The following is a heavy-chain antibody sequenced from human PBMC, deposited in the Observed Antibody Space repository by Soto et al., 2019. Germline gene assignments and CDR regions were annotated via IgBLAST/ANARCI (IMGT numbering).Heavy chain of an antibody. V-gene: IGHV4-34*01. D-gene: IGHD3-10*01. J-gene: IGHJ4*02. Sequence: PSETLSLTCAVYGGSFSGYYWSWIRQPPGKGLEWIGEINHSGSTNYNPSLKSRVTISVDTSKNQFSLKLSSVTAADTAVYYCARGITMVRGIDYWGQGTLVTVPQ. CDR3: ARGITMVRGIDY. CDR1: GGSFSGYY. CDR2: INHSGST.